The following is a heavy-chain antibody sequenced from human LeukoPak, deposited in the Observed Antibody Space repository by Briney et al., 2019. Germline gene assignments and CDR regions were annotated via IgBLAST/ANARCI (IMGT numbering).Heavy chain of an antibody. CDR2: INHSGST. CDR3: ARGRIAARPMSY. J-gene: IGHJ4*02. CDR1: GGSFSGYY. D-gene: IGHD6-6*01. V-gene: IGHV4-34*01. Sequence: PSETLSLTCAVYGGSFSGYYWSWIRQPPGKGLEWIGEINHSGSTNYNPSLKSRVTISEDTSKNQFSLKLSSVTAADTAVYYCARGRIAARPMSYWGQGTLVTVSS.